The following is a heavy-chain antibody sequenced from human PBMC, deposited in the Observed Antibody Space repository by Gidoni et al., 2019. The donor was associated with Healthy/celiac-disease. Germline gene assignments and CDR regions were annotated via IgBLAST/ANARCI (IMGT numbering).Heavy chain of an antibody. CDR1: GGTFSSAA. D-gene: IGHD2-2*01. CDR3: ARFDIRVVPAAISYYGMDV. J-gene: IGHJ6*02. Sequence: QVQLVQSGAEVKPPASSVKACYTAAGGTFSSAAISWGRQATGQGLEWMGGILPIFGTANYAQKSEGRVTITADESTSTAYMELSSLRSEATAVYYCARFDIRVVPAAISYYGMDVWGQGTTVTVSS. V-gene: IGHV1-69*01. CDR2: ILPIFGTA.